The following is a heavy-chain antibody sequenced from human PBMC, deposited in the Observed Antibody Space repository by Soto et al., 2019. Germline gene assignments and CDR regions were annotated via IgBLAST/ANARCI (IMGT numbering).Heavy chain of an antibody. CDR2: ISKIGFT. D-gene: IGHD3-10*01. V-gene: IGHV4-59*08. J-gene: IGHJ6*02. CDR1: SVSINSFTNHY. CDR3: ATQGFGKLHGLVDV. Sequence: QAQLQTSGPGLVKPSETLSLTCTVSSVSINSFTNHYCSWIRQPPGKGLEWVGYISKIGFTRYNPSLSSRVTLSVDTSKNQFSLKLSSVTAADTALYFCATQGFGKLHGLVDVWGQGTTVTVSS.